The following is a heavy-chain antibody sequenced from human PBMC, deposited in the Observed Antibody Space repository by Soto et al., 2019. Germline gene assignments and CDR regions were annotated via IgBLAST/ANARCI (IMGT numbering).Heavy chain of an antibody. CDR1: GGSSSSSTYS. Sequence: SETLTLTCTASGGSSSSSTYSWGWIRQPPGKGLEWIGSMHYSGATYYNPSLKSRVSISVDTSKSQFSLKLTFVTAADTAVYFCARQGSNSSRRLSWFDPWGQGTLVTVSS. CDR2: MHYSGAT. CDR3: ARQGSNSSRRLSWFDP. J-gene: IGHJ5*02. D-gene: IGHD6-13*01. V-gene: IGHV4-39*01.